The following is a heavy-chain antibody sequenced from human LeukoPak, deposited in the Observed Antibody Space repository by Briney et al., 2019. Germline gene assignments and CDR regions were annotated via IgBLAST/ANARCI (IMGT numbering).Heavy chain of an antibody. D-gene: IGHD6-19*01. V-gene: IGHV3-33*01. Sequence: GGSLRLSCAASGLNFNNYGMSWVRQAPGKGLEWVASIWYDGSKTEYADSVKGRFTVSRDNSKKTLFLQMNSLRVEDTAVYYCAGSQWSSGWKFDYWGQGTLVTVSS. J-gene: IGHJ4*02. CDR1: GLNFNNYG. CDR2: IWYDGSKT. CDR3: AGSQWSSGWKFDY.